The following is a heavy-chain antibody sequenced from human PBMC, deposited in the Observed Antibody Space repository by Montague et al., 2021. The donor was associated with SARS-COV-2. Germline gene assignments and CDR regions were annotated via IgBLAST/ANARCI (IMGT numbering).Heavy chain of an antibody. V-gene: IGHV3-33*03. J-gene: IGHJ4*02. CDR1: GFTVNHHG. CDR2: ISYEGSKR. CDR3: AKSKVVFMLYVMRDHFDH. Sequence: SLRLSGAVAGFTVNHHGLHWVRQAPGKGLEWVAYISYEGSKRFYLYSXXVLFPISRDGSKNTLYLQMNSLRVEDTATYYCAKSKVVFMLYVMRDHFDHWGQGTLVTVSS. D-gene: IGHD2-8*01.